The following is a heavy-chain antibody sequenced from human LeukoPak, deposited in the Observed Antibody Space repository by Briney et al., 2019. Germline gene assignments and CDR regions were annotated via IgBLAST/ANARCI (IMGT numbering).Heavy chain of an antibody. CDR2: ISGDGSNT. D-gene: IGHD6-19*01. V-gene: IGHV3-74*01. Sequence: PGGSLRLSCAASGFTFSTYWIHWVRHAPGKGLMWVSLISGDGSNTRYADSVKGRFTISRDNAKNTLYLQMNSLRAEDTALYYCAKDIRAVAGTLDYWGQGTLVTVSS. J-gene: IGHJ4*02. CDR1: GFTFSTYW. CDR3: AKDIRAVAGTLDY.